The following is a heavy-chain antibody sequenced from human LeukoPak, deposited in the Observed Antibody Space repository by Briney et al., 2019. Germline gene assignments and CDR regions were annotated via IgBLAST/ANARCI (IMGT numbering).Heavy chain of an antibody. Sequence: ASVTVSFKASGYTFTSYYMHWVRLAPGQGLEWMGIINPSGGGTSYSQKFQVRVTMTRDTATSTVYVELSSLRSEDTAVYYCARALEVATKWLSDAFDFWGQGTMVTVSS. J-gene: IGHJ3*01. CDR2: INPSGGGT. D-gene: IGHD5-24*01. V-gene: IGHV1-46*01. CDR3: ARALEVATKWLSDAFDF. CDR1: GYTFTSYY.